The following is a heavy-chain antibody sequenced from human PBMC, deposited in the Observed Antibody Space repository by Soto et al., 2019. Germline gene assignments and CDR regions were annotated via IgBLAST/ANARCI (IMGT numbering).Heavy chain of an antibody. V-gene: IGHV4-4*02. CDR1: GGSISSSNW. CDR3: ARISSGYYYGQDY. J-gene: IGHJ4*01. CDR2: IYHSGST. D-gene: IGHD3-22*01. Sequence: PSETLSLTCAVSGGSISSSNWWSWVRQPPGKGLEWIGEIYHSGSTNYNPSLKSRVTISVDKSKNQFSLKLSSVTAADTAVYYCARISSGYYYGQDYWGQGTLVTVSS.